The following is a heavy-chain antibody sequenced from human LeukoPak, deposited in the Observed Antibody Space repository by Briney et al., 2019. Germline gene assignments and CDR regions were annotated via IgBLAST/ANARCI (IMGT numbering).Heavy chain of an antibody. CDR1: GGTFSSYA. J-gene: IGHJ4*02. CDR2: IIPILGIA. CDR3: ARDYYGSGSYPLS. D-gene: IGHD3-10*01. V-gene: IGHV1-69*04. Sequence: GASVTVSCKASGGTFSSYAISWVRQAPGQGLEWMGRIIPILGIANYAQKFQGRVTITADKSTSTAFMELSSLRSEDTAVYYCARDYYGSGSYPLSWGQGTLVTVSS.